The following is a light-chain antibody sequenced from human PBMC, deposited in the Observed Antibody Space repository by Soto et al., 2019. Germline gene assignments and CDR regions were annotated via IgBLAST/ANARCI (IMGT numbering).Light chain of an antibody. CDR2: GAS. J-gene: IGKJ2*01. Sequence: EIVMTQSPATLSVSPGERATLSCRASQSVSSNVAWYQQIPGQTPRLLIYGASTRATGIPVRFSGSVSGTEFTLTISSLQSEDFAVYYCHQYDDWPYTFGQGTKVAIK. CDR1: QSVSSN. CDR3: HQYDDWPYT. V-gene: IGKV3-15*01.